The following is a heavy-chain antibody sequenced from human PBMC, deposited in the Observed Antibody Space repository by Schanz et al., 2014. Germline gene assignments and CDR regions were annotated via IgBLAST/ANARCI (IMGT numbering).Heavy chain of an antibody. J-gene: IGHJ2*01. D-gene: IGHD6-19*01. CDR2: INLYGGST. CDR1: GYTFSDYY. V-gene: IGHV1-2*04. Sequence: QVQLVQSGAEVKKPGASVKVSCKASGYTFSDYYIHWVRQAPGQGLEWMRIINLYGGSTNYAQKFQGWVTMTRDTSISTAYMEMSMLKSEDTAVYYCASLSVAGRPHVNYWGLDLWGRGTLXTVSS. CDR3: ASLSVAGRPHVNYWGLDL.